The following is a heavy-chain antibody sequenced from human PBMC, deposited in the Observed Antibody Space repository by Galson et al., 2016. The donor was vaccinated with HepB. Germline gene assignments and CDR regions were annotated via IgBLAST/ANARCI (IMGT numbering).Heavy chain of an antibody. D-gene: IGHD2/OR15-2a*01. J-gene: IGHJ5*02. V-gene: IGHV6-1*01. Sequence: CAISGDSVSSNSAAWTWVSQSPLRGLEWLGRTYYRSKWYNDYAMSVKSRISIHPDTSKNQFSLQLNSVTPEDTAVYYCARVRCSTFRCQNWFDPWGQGTLVTVSS. CDR3: ARVRCSTFRCQNWFDP. CDR2: TYYRSKWYN. CDR1: GDSVSSNSAA.